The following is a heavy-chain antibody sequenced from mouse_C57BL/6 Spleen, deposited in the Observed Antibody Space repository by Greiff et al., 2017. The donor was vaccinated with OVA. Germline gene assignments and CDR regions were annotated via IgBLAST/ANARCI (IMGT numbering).Heavy chain of an antibody. V-gene: IGHV1-15*01. Sequence: QVQLKESGAELVRPGASVTLSCKASGYTFTDYEMHWVKQTPVHGLEWIGAIDPETGGTAYNQKFKGKAILTADKSSSTAYIELRSLTSEDSAVYYCTRKGAYWGQGTLVTVSA. CDR3: TRKGAY. J-gene: IGHJ3*01. CDR2: IDPETGGT. CDR1: GYTFTDYE.